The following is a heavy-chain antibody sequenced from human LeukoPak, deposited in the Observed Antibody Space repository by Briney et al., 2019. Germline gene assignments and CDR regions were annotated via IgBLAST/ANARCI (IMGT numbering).Heavy chain of an antibody. CDR2: ISSDGSST. CDR1: GFTFSSHW. CDR3: ASGNWNDRYYFDY. D-gene: IGHD1-1*01. V-gene: IGHV3-74*01. J-gene: IGHJ4*02. Sequence: PGGSLRLSCAASGFTFSSHWMHWVRQAPGKGLVWVSRISSDGSSTSYADSVKGRFTISRDNAKNTLYLQMSSLRAEDTDVYYCASGNWNDRYYFDYWGQGTLVTVSS.